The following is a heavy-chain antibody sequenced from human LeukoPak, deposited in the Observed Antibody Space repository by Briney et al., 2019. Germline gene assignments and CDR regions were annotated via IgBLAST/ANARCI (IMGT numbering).Heavy chain of an antibody. CDR1: GGSISSGSYY. Sequence: SQTLSLTCTVSGGSISSGSYYWSWIRQPAGKELEWIGRIYTSGSTNYNPSLKSQVTISVDTSKNQFSLKLSSVTAADTAVYYCARADYYDSSGFDYWGQGTLVTVSS. J-gene: IGHJ4*02. V-gene: IGHV4-61*02. CDR2: IYTSGST. CDR3: ARADYYDSSGFDY. D-gene: IGHD3-22*01.